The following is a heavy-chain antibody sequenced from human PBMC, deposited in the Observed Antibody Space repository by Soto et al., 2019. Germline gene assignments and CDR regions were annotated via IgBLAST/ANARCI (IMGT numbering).Heavy chain of an antibody. CDR2: IYHSGST. V-gene: IGHV4-38-2*02. CDR3: ARAGGLGAVAVDY. CDR1: GASISSYNY. D-gene: IGHD6-19*01. J-gene: IGHJ4*02. Sequence: SETLSLTCNASGASISSYNYWGWFRQPPGKGLEWIGYIYHSGSTYYNPSLKSRVTISVDRSKSQFSLKLSSVTAADMAVYYCARAGGLGAVAVDYWGQGTLVTVSS.